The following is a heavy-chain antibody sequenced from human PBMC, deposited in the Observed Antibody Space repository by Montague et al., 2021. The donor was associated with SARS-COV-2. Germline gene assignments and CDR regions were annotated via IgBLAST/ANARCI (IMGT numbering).Heavy chain of an antibody. CDR1: GFYFSYA. CDR2: ISNDGSNK. CDR3: ARESGSFHDGGYFDY. V-gene: IGHV3-30*04. Sequence: SLRLSCAASGFYFSYAMHWVRQAPGKGLEWVALISNDGSNKHYADSVKGRFTISRDNSKGTLYLQVNSLRAEDTAVYYCARESGSFHDGGYFDYWGQGSLVTVSS. J-gene: IGHJ4*02. D-gene: IGHD1-26*01.